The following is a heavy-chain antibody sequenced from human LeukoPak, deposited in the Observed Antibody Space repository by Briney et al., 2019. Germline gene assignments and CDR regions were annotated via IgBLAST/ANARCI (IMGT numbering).Heavy chain of an antibody. Sequence: ASVKVSCKVSGYTLTELSMHWVRQAPGKGLEWMGGFDPEDGETIYAQKFQGRVTMTEDTSTDTAYMELSSLTSEDTAVYYCARGIWSARTVDYYLDYWGQGTLVTVSS. CDR2: FDPEDGET. CDR3: ARGIWSARTVDYYLDY. V-gene: IGHV1-24*01. J-gene: IGHJ4*02. CDR1: GYTLTELS. D-gene: IGHD2-21*01.